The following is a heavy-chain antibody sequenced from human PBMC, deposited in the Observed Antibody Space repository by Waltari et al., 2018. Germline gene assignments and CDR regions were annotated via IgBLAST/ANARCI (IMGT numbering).Heavy chain of an antibody. CDR1: GFTFSSYA. CDR2: ISGSGGST. V-gene: IGHV3-23*01. D-gene: IGHD1-26*01. J-gene: IGHJ4*02. CDR3: AKDTSYWYFDY. Sequence: EVLLLESGGRLIQPGGSLRLSCAASGFTFSSYAIGWVRQSPGKGLEWVSAISGSGGSTYYADSVKGRFTVSRDNSKNTLYLQMNSLRAEDTAVYFCAKDTSYWYFDYWGQGTLVTVSS.